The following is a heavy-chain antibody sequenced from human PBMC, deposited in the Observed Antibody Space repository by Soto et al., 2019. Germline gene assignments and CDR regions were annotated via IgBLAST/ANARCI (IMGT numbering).Heavy chain of an antibody. Sequence: PGESLTISCKGSVYNFSSQWIAWVRQKPGKGLEWMGIVYPGDAEIRYSPSFQGQVTMSADKSIDTAYLQWSSLKASDTAIYYCAKSEVLEIWGQGTMVTVSS. CDR2: VYPGDAEI. J-gene: IGHJ3*02. CDR1: VYNFSSQW. CDR3: AKSEVLEI. V-gene: IGHV5-51*01.